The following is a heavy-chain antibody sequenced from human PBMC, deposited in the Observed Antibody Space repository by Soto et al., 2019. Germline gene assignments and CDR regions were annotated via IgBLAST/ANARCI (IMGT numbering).Heavy chain of an antibody. CDR3: ASRGDSGRRDIEY. CDR2: IWYDGGNK. V-gene: IGHV3-33*01. J-gene: IGHJ4*02. CDR1: GFTFSNYG. D-gene: IGHD6-19*01. Sequence: QVQLVESGGGVVQPGRSLRLSCTASGFTFSNYGMHWVRQAPGKGLEWMAAIWYDGGNKYYADSVKGRFTISRDNSKNTLYLQMNRLRAVDTAVYYCASRGDSGRRDIEYWGQGTLVTVSS.